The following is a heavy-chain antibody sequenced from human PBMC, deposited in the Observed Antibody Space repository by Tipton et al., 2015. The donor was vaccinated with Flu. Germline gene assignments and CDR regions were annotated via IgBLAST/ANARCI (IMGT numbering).Heavy chain of an antibody. J-gene: IGHJ4*01. CDR3: ANVGSYGFVLDPSSSGH. CDR1: GFSVSSNY. V-gene: IGHV3-53*01. D-gene: IGHD5-24*01. Sequence: SLRLSCAASGFSVSSNYMSWVRQAPGKGLEWVSVIYSGGRTYYADYADSVKGRFTISTDNAKNSLYLQMNNLRAEDTAVYYCANVGSYGFVLDPSSSGHWGHGTLVTVSS. CDR2: IYSGGRT.